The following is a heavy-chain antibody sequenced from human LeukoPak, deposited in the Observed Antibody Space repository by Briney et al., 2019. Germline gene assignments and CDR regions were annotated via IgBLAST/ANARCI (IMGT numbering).Heavy chain of an antibody. CDR2: INPNSGGT. CDR3: ARLYCSSSSCYSDY. CDR1: GYTFTDYY. D-gene: IGHD2-2*01. V-gene: IGHV1-2*02. J-gene: IGHJ4*02. Sequence: GASVKVSCKASGYTFTDYYMHWVRQAPGQGLEWMGWINPNSGGTNYAQMFQGRVTMTRDTSISTAHMELSRLRSDDTAVYYCARLYCSSSSCYSDYWGQGTLVTVSS.